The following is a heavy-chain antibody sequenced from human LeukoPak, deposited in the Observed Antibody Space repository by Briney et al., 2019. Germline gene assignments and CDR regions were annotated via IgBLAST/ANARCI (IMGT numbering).Heavy chain of an antibody. Sequence: SETLSLTCTVSGGSMSSYYWSWIRQPPGERLEWIGYISYSGNTNYNPSLKSRVAMSVDTSSNEYSLKLRSVTPADTAVYYCARAGPVPTSDGGPIADSWGQGTLVTVSS. D-gene: IGHD4-17*01. CDR1: GGSMSSYY. J-gene: IGHJ4*02. V-gene: IGHV4-59*01. CDR2: ISYSGNT. CDR3: ARAGPVPTSDGGPIADS.